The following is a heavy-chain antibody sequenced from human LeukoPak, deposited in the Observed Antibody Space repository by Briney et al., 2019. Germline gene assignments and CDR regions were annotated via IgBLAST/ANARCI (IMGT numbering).Heavy chain of an antibody. V-gene: IGHV3-23*01. J-gene: IGHJ5*02. Sequence: GGSLRLSCAASGFTFSTYAMSWVRQAPGKGLEWVSAISSSGGSTYYADSVKGRFTISRDNSENTLYLQMNSLRAEDTAVYYCARGITGSNNWFDPWGQGTLVTVSS. CDR2: ISSSGGST. D-gene: IGHD1-20*01. CDR1: GFTFSTYA. CDR3: ARGITGSNNWFDP.